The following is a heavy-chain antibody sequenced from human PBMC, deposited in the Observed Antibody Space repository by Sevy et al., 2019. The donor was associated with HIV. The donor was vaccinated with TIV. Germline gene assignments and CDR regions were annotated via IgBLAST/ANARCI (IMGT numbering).Heavy chain of an antibody. CDR3: ARDLNIVVGPAAMGYFDY. CDR2: ISYDGSNK. J-gene: IGHJ4*02. CDR1: GFTFSSYA. D-gene: IGHD2-2*01. Sequence: GGSLRLSCAASGFTFSSYAMNWVRQAPGKGLEWVAVISYDGSNKYYADSVKGRFTISRDNSKNTLYLQMNSLRAEDTAVYYCARDLNIVVGPAAMGYFDYWGKGTLVTVSS. V-gene: IGHV3-30-3*01.